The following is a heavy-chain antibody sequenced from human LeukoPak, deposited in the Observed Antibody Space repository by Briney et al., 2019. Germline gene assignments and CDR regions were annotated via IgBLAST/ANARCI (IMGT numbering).Heavy chain of an antibody. D-gene: IGHD6-13*01. CDR2: TAGSGISK. Sequence: GGSLRLSCVASGFTFNNYAMSWVRQAPGRGLEWASSTAGSGISKDYADSVKGRFTISRDNSKNTLYLQMNSLRAEDTAVYYCARDSSSWYAYYYYGMDVWGQGTTVTASS. CDR1: GFTFNNYA. V-gene: IGHV3-23*01. CDR3: ARDSSSWYAYYYYGMDV. J-gene: IGHJ6*02.